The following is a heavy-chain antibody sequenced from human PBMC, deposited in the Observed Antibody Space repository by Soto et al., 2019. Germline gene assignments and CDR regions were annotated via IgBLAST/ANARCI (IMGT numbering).Heavy chain of an antibody. V-gene: IGHV3-23*01. Sequence: GGSLRLSCAASGFTFSTYVMNWVRQAPGQGLEWVSSILGGGASTYYADSVRGRFTISRDNSKNTLYLQMNSLRAEDTAVYYCAKDRPWFGEKDYYYGMDVWGQGTTVTVSS. J-gene: IGHJ6*02. D-gene: IGHD3-10*01. CDR2: ILGGGAST. CDR3: AKDRPWFGEKDYYYGMDV. CDR1: GFTFSTYV.